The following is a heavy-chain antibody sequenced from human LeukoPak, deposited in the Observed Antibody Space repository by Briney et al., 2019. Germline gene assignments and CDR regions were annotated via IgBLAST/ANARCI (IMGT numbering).Heavy chain of an antibody. CDR3: AIHDYGDRDAFDI. Sequence: SETLSLTCTVSGGSISSGTYYWSWIRQPAGKGLEWIGRIYSSGSTSYNPSLESRVTISVDTSKNRFSLKLSSVTAAVTAVYYCAIHDYGDRDAFDIWGQGTMVTVSS. CDR2: IYSSGST. CDR1: GGSISSGTYY. J-gene: IGHJ3*02. V-gene: IGHV4-61*02. D-gene: IGHD4-17*01.